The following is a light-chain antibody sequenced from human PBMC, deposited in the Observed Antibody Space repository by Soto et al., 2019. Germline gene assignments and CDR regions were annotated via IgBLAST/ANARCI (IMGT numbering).Light chain of an antibody. J-gene: IGKJ1*01. Sequence: EIVLTHSPATLSLSPWEIATLSFRASQSVSSYLAWYQQKPGQAPRLLIYDASNRATGIPARFSGSGSGTDFTLTISSLEPEDFAVYYCQQRRNWPRTFGQGTKVDIK. CDR2: DAS. CDR3: QQRRNWPRT. V-gene: IGKV3-11*01. CDR1: QSVSSY.